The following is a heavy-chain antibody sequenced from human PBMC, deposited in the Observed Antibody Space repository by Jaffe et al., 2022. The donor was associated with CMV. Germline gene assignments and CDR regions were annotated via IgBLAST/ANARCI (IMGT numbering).Heavy chain of an antibody. J-gene: IGHJ5*02. CDR2: ISSNGGST. D-gene: IGHD2-2*01. CDR1: GFTFSSYA. CDR3: VKGSSSTILRYNWFDP. V-gene: IGHV3-64D*06. Sequence: EVQLVESGGGLVQPGGSLRLSCSASGFTFSSYAMHWVRQAPGKGLEYVSAISSNGGSTYYADSVKGRFTISRDNSKNTLYLQMSSLRAEDTAVYYCVKGSSSTILRYNWFDPWGQGTLVTVSS.